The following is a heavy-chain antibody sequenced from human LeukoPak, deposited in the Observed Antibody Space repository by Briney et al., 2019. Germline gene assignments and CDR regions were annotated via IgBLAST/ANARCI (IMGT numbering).Heavy chain of an antibody. CDR1: GFTFSSYS. D-gene: IGHD4-17*01. CDR2: ISSSSSYI. Sequence: GGSLRLSCAASGFTFSSYSMNWVRQAPGKGLEWVSSISSSSSYIYYADSVKGRFTISRDNAKNSLYLQMNSLRAEDAAVYYCARDDDYGDYDAFDIWGQGTMVTVSS. V-gene: IGHV3-21*01. J-gene: IGHJ3*02. CDR3: ARDDDYGDYDAFDI.